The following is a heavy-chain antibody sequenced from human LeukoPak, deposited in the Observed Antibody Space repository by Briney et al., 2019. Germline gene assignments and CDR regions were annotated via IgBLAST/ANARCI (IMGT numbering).Heavy chain of an antibody. D-gene: IGHD5-12*01. CDR1: GFTFSSYS. Sequence: RSGGSLRLSCAASGFTFSSYSMNWVRQAPGKGLEWVAFIRYDGSNKYYADSVKGRFTVSRDNSKNTLYLQMKSLRAEDTAVYYCAKGGGYEAQYYYYYLDVWGKGTTVTISS. CDR3: AKGGGYEAQYYYYYLDV. J-gene: IGHJ6*03. CDR2: IRYDGSNK. V-gene: IGHV3-30*02.